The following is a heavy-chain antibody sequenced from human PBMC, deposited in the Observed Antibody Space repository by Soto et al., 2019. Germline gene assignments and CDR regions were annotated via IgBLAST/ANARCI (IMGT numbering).Heavy chain of an antibody. CDR1: GGSISSSSYY. CDR2: VYYGGST. Sequence: PSETLSLTCTVSGGSISSSSYYWGWIRQPPGKGLEWIGNVYYGGSTYYNPSLKSRVTISVDTSKNQFSLKLSSVTAADTAVYYCAREKEYNWFDPWGQGTLVTVSS. V-gene: IGHV4-39*07. J-gene: IGHJ5*02. CDR3: AREKEYNWFDP.